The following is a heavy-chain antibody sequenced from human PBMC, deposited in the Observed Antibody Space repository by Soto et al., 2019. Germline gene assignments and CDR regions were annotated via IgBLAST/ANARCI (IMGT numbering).Heavy chain of an antibody. Sequence: GASVKVSCKVSGYTLTELSMHWVRQAPGKGLEWMGGFDAEDGETIYAQKFQGRVTMTADTSTSTAYMELRSLRSDDTAVYYCARSSVVPAAHKGHWFDPWGQGTLVTVSS. D-gene: IGHD2-2*01. CDR2: FDAEDGET. J-gene: IGHJ5*02. CDR3: ARSSVVPAAHKGHWFDP. V-gene: IGHV1-24*01. CDR1: GYTLTELS.